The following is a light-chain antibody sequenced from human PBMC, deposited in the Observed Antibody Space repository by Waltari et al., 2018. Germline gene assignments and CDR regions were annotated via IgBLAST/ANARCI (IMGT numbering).Light chain of an antibody. Sequence: VLTQTQLSLSVPPGQPASISCRSSQSLLHSTGRTYLFWYLQKPGQSPQLLIYEVSNRFSGVPDRFSGSGSGTDFTLEISRVEAEDVGVYYCMQGSHLRTFGQGTKVEIK. V-gene: IGKV2-29*02. CDR1: QSLLHSTGRTY. J-gene: IGKJ1*01. CDR3: MQGSHLRT. CDR2: EVS.